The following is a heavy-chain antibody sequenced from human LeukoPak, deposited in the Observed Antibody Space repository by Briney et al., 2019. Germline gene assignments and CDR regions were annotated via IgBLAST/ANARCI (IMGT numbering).Heavy chain of an antibody. V-gene: IGHV3-21*01. D-gene: IGHD3-9*01. CDR2: ISSSSYI. CDR1: GFTFSSYS. J-gene: IGHJ4*02. CDR3: ARALRDILTGYYLDY. Sequence: GGSLRLSCAASGFTFSSYSMNWVRQAPGKGLEWVSSISSSSYIYYADSVKGRFTISRDNAKNSLYLQMNSLRAEDTAVYYCARALRDILTGYYLDYWAREPWSPSPQ.